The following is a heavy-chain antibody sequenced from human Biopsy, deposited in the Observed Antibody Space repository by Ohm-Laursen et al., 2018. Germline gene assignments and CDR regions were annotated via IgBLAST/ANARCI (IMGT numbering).Heavy chain of an antibody. CDR3: ARDRDRRGWFDP. D-gene: IGHD1-14*01. Sequence: SDTLSLTCIVSGGSLSSYSWSWIRQPAGKGLVWIGQIYTSGITNYNPSLKSRVTMSVDTSKNKFSLRVSSVTAADTAVYYCARDRDRRGWFDPWGQGTLVTVSS. V-gene: IGHV4-4*07. J-gene: IGHJ5*02. CDR2: IYTSGIT. CDR1: GGSLSSYS.